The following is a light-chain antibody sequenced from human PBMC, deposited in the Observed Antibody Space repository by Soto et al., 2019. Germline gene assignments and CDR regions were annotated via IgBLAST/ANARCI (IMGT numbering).Light chain of an antibody. J-gene: IGLJ1*01. Sequence: QPVLTQPPSASGTPGQRVTISCSGSNSNIGSNTVNWYQQLPGTAPKLLIYYDNLRPSGVPDRISGSKSGTSASLAISGLQSDDEADYYCAAWDDSLNGQVFGTGTKLTVL. CDR3: AAWDDSLNGQV. CDR2: YDN. CDR1: NSNIGSNT. V-gene: IGLV1-44*01.